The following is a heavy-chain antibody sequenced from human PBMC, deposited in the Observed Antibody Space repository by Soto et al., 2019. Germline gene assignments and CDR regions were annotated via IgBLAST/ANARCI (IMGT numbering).Heavy chain of an antibody. J-gene: IGHJ4*02. Sequence: QVQLVESGGGVVQPGRSLRLSCAASEFTFSSYAMHWVRQAPGKGLEWVAVISYDGSNKYYADSVKGRFTISRDNSKNTLYLQMTSLRAEDTAVYYCARPSAVDSSSFDYWGQGTLVTVSS. CDR2: ISYDGSNK. CDR3: ARPSAVDSSSFDY. D-gene: IGHD3-22*01. CDR1: EFTFSSYA. V-gene: IGHV3-30-3*01.